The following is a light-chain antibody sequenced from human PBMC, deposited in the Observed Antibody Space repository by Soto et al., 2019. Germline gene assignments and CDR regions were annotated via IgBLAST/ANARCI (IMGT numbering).Light chain of an antibody. CDR1: ESVSSNY. CDR2: AAS. Sequence: EIELTQSPCTLSSSPGERATLSCRASESVSSNYFAWYQQTPGQPPRLLIYAASNRARGIPDRFGGSGSGTDFTLTVSRLEPVDVAVYYCESYCSAPWTFGQGTKV. V-gene: IGKV3-20*01. J-gene: IGKJ1*01. CDR3: ESYCSAPWT.